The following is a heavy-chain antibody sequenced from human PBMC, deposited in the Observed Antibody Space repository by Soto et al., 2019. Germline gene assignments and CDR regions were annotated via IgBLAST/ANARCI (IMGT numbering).Heavy chain of an antibody. Sequence: ASETLSLTCTVSGGSISSSRCHWGWIRQPPGKGLEWIGSIYYRGNTYYNPSLKSRVTISVDTSKNQFSLKLSSVTAADTAVYYCAREGGGYCSGGSCQVDYWGQGTLVTVSS. V-gene: IGHV4-39*02. CDR2: IYYRGNT. CDR3: AREGGGYCSGGSCQVDY. D-gene: IGHD2-15*01. CDR1: GGSISSSRCH. J-gene: IGHJ4*02.